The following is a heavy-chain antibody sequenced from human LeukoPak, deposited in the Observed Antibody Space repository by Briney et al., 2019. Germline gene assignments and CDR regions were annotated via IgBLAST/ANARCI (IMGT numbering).Heavy chain of an antibody. V-gene: IGHV1-2*02. D-gene: IGHD3-10*01. Sequence: ASVKVSCKASGYTFTGYYMHWVRQAPGQGLEWMGWINPNSGGTNYAQKFQGRVTMTRDTSISTAYMELSRRRSDDTAVYYCARDMVRGVISVYWGQGALVTVSS. CDR3: ARDMVRGVISVY. CDR1: GYTFTGYY. CDR2: INPNSGGT. J-gene: IGHJ4*02.